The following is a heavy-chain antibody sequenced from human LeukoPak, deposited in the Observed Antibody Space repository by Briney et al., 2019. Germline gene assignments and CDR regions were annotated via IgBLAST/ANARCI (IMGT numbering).Heavy chain of an antibody. CDR2: ISSSGSTI. CDR3: ARDGPNYVWGSYRYDYYGMDV. CDR1: GFTFSSYE. V-gene: IGHV3-48*03. D-gene: IGHD3-16*02. J-gene: IGHJ6*02. Sequence: GGSLRLSCAASGFTFSSYEMNWVRQAPGKGLEWVSYISSSGSTIYYADSVKGRFTISRDNAKNSLYLQMNSLRAEDTAVYYCARDGPNYVWGSYRYDYYGMDVWGQGTTVTVSS.